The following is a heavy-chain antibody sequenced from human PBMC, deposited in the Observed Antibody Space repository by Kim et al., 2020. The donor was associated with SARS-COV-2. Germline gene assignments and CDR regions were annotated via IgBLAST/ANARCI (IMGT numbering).Heavy chain of an antibody. V-gene: IGHV3-30*01. Sequence: KHYGDSVKGRFTNTRDNSKNTLYLQMNSLRAEDTAVYYCARQRVQIGVDYWGQGTLVTVSS. D-gene: IGHD3-22*01. CDR2: K. CDR3: ARQRVQIGVDY. J-gene: IGHJ4*02.